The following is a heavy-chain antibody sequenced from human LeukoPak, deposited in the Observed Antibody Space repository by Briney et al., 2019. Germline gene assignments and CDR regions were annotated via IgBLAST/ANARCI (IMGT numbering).Heavy chain of an antibody. Sequence: PGGSLRLSCAASGFTFSSYGMHWVRQAPGKGLEWVAVISYDGSNKYYADSVKGRFTISRDNSKNTLYLQMNSLRAEDTAVYYCAKDSGYSSSTGPFDYWGQGTLVTVSS. CDR3: AKDSGYSSSTGPFDY. D-gene: IGHD6-13*01. V-gene: IGHV3-30*18. CDR1: GFTFSSYG. J-gene: IGHJ4*02. CDR2: ISYDGSNK.